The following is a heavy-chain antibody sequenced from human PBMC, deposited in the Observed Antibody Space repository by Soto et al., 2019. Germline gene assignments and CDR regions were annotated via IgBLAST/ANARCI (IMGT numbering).Heavy chain of an antibody. J-gene: IGHJ6*02. V-gene: IGHV3-23*01. Sequence: PVGSLRLSCAASGFTFSSYAMSWVRQAPGKGLEWVSAISGSGGSTYYADSVKGRFTISRDNSKNTLYLQMNSLRAEDTAVYYCAKPYSRSWDSYYGMDVWGQGTTVSVSS. CDR1: GFTFSSYA. CDR2: ISGSGGST. D-gene: IGHD6-13*01. CDR3: AKPYSRSWDSYYGMDV.